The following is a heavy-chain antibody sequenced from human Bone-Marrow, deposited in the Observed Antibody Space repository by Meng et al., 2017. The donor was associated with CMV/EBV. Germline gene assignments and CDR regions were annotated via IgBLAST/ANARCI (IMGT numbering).Heavy chain of an antibody. CDR1: GYTFTSYG. V-gene: IGHV1-18*01. CDR3: PRDPSITSFGVVIRKYYYYGMDV. D-gene: IGHD3-3*01. Sequence: ASVKVSCKASGYTFTSYGISWVRQAPGQGLEWMGWISAYNGNTNYAQKLQGRVTMTTDTTTSTAYMELRSLRSDDTAVYYCPRDPSITSFGVVIRKYYYYGMDVWGQGTTVTASS. CDR2: ISAYNGNT. J-gene: IGHJ6*02.